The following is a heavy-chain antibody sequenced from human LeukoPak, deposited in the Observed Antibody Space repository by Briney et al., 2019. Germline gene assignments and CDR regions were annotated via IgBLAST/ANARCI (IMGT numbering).Heavy chain of an antibody. J-gene: IGHJ4*02. CDR2: MEGSGGTT. CDR3: AKDYVPVTPVVLFDY. V-gene: IGHV3-23*01. Sequence: GGSLRLSCAASGFTFSTYAMSWVRHDPGKGLEWVSCMEGSGGTTYYADSVKGRFTISRDNSKNTLFLQMNSLRAEDTAVYYCAKDYVPVTPVVLFDYWGQGALVTVS. D-gene: IGHD3-10*02. CDR1: GFTFSTYA.